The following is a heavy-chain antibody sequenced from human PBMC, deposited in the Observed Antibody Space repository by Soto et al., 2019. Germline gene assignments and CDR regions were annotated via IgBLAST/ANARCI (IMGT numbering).Heavy chain of an antibody. CDR2: ISGNGGRT. Sequence: GGSLRLSCAASGFTFSSYAMSWVRQAPGKGLEWVSVISGNGGRTDYADHADSVKGRFTISRDNSKNTLYLQTNSLRAEDTAVYYCARGGSPYSNYYYMDVWGKGTTVTVSS. CDR3: ARGGSPYSNYYYMDV. V-gene: IGHV3-23*01. CDR1: GFTFSSYA. D-gene: IGHD4-4*01. J-gene: IGHJ6*03.